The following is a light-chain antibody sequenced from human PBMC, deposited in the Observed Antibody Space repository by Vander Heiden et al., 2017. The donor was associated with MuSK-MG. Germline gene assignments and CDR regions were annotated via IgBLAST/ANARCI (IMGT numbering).Light chain of an antibody. J-gene: IGLJ1*01. CDR1: SSDVGSYNL. V-gene: IGLV2-23*03. CDR3: CSYAGSSTFLYV. CDR2: EGS. Sequence: QSALTQPASESGSPGQSITISCTGTSSDVGSYNLVSWYQQHPGKAPKLMIYEGSKRPSGVFNRFSGSKSGNTASLTISGLQAEDEADYYCCSYAGSSTFLYVFGTGTKVTVL.